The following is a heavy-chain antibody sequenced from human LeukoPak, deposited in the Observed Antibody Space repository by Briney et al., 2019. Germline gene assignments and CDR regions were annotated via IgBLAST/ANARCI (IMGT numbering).Heavy chain of an antibody. J-gene: IGHJ3*02. V-gene: IGHV4-30-2*01. CDR3: ARGSFSDYVWGSYRPGPDAFDI. CDR1: GGSISSGGYS. Sequence: SETLSLTCAVSGGSISSGGYSWSWIRQPPGKGLEWIGYIYHSGSTYYNPSLKSRVTISVDRSKNQFSLKLSSVTAADTAVYYCARGSFSDYVWGSYRPGPDAFDIWGQGTMVTVSS. CDR2: IYHSGST. D-gene: IGHD3-16*02.